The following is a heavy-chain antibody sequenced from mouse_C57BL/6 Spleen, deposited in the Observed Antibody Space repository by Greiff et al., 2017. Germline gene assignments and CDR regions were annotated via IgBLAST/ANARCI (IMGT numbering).Heavy chain of an antibody. CDR2: ISYDGSN. CDR3: ARDSSIYWYFDV. J-gene: IGHJ1*03. Sequence: EVQLVESGPGLVKPSQSLSLTCSVTGYSITSGYYWNWIRQFPGNKLEWMGYISYDGSNNYNPSLTNRISITRDTSKNQFFLKLNSVTTEDTATYYCARDSSIYWYFDVWGTGTTVTVSS. D-gene: IGHD1-1*01. V-gene: IGHV3-6*01. CDR1: GYSITSGYY.